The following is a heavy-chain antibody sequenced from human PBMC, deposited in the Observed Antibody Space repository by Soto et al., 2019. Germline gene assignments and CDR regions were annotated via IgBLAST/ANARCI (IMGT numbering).Heavy chain of an antibody. CDR3: ARPYSSGWYAFDI. J-gene: IGHJ3*02. CDR1: GFTFSSYA. Sequence: GGSLRLSCAASGFTFSSYAMSWVRQAPGKGLEWVSAISGSGGSTYYADSVKGRFTISRDNSKNTLYLQMNSLRAEDTAVYYCARPYSSGWYAFDIWGQGTMVTVSS. CDR2: ISGSGGST. V-gene: IGHV3-23*01. D-gene: IGHD6-19*01.